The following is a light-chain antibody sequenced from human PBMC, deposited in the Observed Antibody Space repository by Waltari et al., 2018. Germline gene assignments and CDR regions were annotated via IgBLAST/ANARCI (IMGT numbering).Light chain of an antibody. Sequence: QSVLTQPPSVSGAPGQRVTISCTGSSSNLGAGHDVHWYQQLPGRAPRLLIPNTTTRPSGVPDRISGSNSGTSASLVITGLQAEDEAEFYCQSYDDSLSGYVFGGGTKLTVL. CDR2: NTT. CDR1: SSNLGAGHD. J-gene: IGLJ3*02. V-gene: IGLV1-40*01. CDR3: QSYDDSLSGYV.